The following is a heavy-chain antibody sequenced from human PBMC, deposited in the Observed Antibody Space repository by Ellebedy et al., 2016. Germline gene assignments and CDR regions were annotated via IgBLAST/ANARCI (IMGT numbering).Heavy chain of an antibody. CDR3: AHTSVLDSSLDY. D-gene: IGHD6-19*01. V-gene: IGHV2-26*01. J-gene: IGHJ4*02. Sequence: SGPTLVKPTETLTLTCTVSGFSLSNARMGVSWIRQPPGKALEWLAHIFSNDEKSYSTSLKSRLTITKDTSKNQVVLTMTNMDPVDTATYYCAHTSVLDSSLDYWGQGTLVTVSS. CDR1: GFSLSNARMG. CDR2: IFSNDEK.